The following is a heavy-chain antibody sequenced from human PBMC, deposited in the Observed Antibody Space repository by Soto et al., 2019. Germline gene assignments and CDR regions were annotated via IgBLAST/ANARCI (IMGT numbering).Heavy chain of an antibody. Sequence: EVELVESGGGLTQAGGSLRLSCAASGLTVSSNYMSWVRQAPGKGLEWVSVIFSTGNTYYADSVKGRFTISRDNSKNTVYLQMNGLRAEDTAVYYCATDSTSVWSGDFDYWGQGTLVTVSS. CDR1: GLTVSSNY. CDR2: IFSTGNT. V-gene: IGHV3-53*01. D-gene: IGHD6-19*01. J-gene: IGHJ4*02. CDR3: ATDSTSVWSGDFDY.